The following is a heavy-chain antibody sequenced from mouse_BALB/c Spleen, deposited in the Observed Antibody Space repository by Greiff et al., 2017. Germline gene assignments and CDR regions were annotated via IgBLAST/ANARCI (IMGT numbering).Heavy chain of an antibody. Sequence: EVKLLESGGGLVQPGGSRKLSCAASGFTFSSFGMHWVRQAPEKGLEWVAYISSGSSTIYYADTVKGRFTISRDNPKNTLFLQMTSLRSEDTAMYYCAIPSYYGSSYYAMDYWGQGTSVTVSS. D-gene: IGHD1-1*01. CDR3: AIPSYYGSSYYAMDY. CDR1: GFTFSSFG. V-gene: IGHV5-17*02. J-gene: IGHJ4*01. CDR2: ISSGSSTI.